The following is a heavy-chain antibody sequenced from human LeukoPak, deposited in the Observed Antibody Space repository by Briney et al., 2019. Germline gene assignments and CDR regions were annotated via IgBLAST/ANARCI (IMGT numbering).Heavy chain of an antibody. V-gene: IGHV4-59*08. CDR2: IYYSGST. J-gene: IGHJ6*02. Sequence: SETLSLTCTVSGGSISSYYWSWIRQPPGKGLEWIGYIYYSGSTNYNPSLKSRVTISVDTSKNQFSLKLSSVTAADTAVYYCARQPHYVGATEDHYYYYGMDVWGQGTTVTVSS. CDR3: ARQPHYVGATEDHYYYYGMDV. CDR1: GGSISSYY. D-gene: IGHD1-26*01.